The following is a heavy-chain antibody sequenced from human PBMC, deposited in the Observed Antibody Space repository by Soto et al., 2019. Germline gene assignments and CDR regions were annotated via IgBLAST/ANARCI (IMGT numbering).Heavy chain of an antibody. CDR3: ARGTSYQLLPHPYFDY. Sequence: PSETLSLTCTVSGGSISSYYWSWIRQPPGKGLEWIGYIYYSGSTNYNPSLKSRVTISVDTSKNQFSLKLSSVTAADTAVYYCARGTSYQLLPHPYFDYWGQGTLVTVSS. V-gene: IGHV4-59*01. CDR1: GGSISSYY. J-gene: IGHJ4*02. D-gene: IGHD2-2*01. CDR2: IYYSGST.